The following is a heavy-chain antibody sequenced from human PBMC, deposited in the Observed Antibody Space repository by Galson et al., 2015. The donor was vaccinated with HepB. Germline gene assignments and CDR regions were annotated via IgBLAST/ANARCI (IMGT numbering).Heavy chain of an antibody. J-gene: IGHJ2*01. V-gene: IGHV3-30*18. Sequence: SLRLSCAASGFTFSSYGMHWVRQAPGKGLEWVAVISYDGSNKYYVDSTKGRFTISRDNSKNTLYLQMNSLRAEDTAVCYCAKPLNYYGSGSYWYFDLWGRGTLVTVSS. CDR2: ISYDGSNK. CDR3: AKPLNYYGSGSYWYFDL. CDR1: GFTFSSYG. D-gene: IGHD3-10*01.